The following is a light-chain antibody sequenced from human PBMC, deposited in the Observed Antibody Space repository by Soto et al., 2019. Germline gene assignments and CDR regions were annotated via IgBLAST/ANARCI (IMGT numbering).Light chain of an antibody. CDR1: SSDVGSSNG. J-gene: IGLJ1*01. CDR2: DVS. Sequence: QSALTQPPSVSGSPGQSVAISCTGTSSDVGSSNGVSWYQQPPGTAPKLMIYDVSNRPSGVPDRFSGSKSGNTASLTISGLQAEDKADYYCSSYTSSSTYVFGSGTKVTVL. CDR3: SSYTSSSTYV. V-gene: IGLV2-18*02.